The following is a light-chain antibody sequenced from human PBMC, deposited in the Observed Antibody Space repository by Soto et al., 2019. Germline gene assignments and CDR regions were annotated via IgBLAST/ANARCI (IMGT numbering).Light chain of an antibody. CDR3: AAWDDSLRAPV. Sequence: QSTLTQPPSVSGAPGQRVTISCAGGSSNIGAGYDVHWYQHIPGTAPKLLIYINTNRPSGVPDRFSGSRSGPSASLAITGLQAQDEADYFCAAWDDSLRAPVFGGGTQLTVL. J-gene: IGLJ2*01. CDR1: SSNIGAGYD. CDR2: INT. V-gene: IGLV1-40*01.